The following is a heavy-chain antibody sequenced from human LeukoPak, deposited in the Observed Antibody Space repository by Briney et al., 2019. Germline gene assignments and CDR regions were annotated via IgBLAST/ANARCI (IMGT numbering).Heavy chain of an antibody. CDR2: ISYSGST. J-gene: IGHJ4*02. Sequence: SETLSLTCTVSGRSITSYYWRWIRQPPGKGLEWIGYISYSGSTNYSPSLKSRVTTSVDTSKNQFSLKLHSETAADTAVYYCARHKIESGYYTAFDFWGPGILVTVSS. V-gene: IGHV4-59*08. D-gene: IGHD3-3*01. CDR3: ARHKIESGYYTAFDF. CDR1: GRSITSYY.